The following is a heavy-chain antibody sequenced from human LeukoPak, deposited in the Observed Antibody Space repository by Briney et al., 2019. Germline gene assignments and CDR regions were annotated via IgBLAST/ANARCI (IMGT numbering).Heavy chain of an antibody. V-gene: IGHV3-7*01. CDR3: GKMHSSKWYAEYFHH. D-gene: IGHD6-13*01. Sequence: GGSLRLSCAASGFTFSKFWMSWVRQAPGKGLEWVSNITEDGSAKYYVDSVKGRFTISRDNAKNSLYLQMSSLRAENTAIYYCGKMHSSKWYAEYFHHWGQGTLVTVSS. J-gene: IGHJ1*01. CDR2: ITEDGSAK. CDR1: GFTFSKFW.